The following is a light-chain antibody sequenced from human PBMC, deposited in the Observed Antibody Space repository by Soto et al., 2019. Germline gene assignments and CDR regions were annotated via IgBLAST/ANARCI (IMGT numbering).Light chain of an antibody. V-gene: IGKV3-20*01. J-gene: IGKJ1*01. CDR3: QQYGTSPRT. CDR1: QSFSSSY. CDR2: ETS. Sequence: EIVLTQSPGTLSLSPGERATLSCRASQSFSSSYLAWYQQKPGQAPRLLIYETSSRATGIPVRFSGSGSQTDFSLTISRLEPEDFAVYYCQQYGTSPRTFGQGTKVDIK.